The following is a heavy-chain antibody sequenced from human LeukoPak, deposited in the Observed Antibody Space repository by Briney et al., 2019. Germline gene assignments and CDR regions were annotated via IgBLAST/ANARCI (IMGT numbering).Heavy chain of an antibody. CDR3: AREAKVEGALQY. D-gene: IGHD1-1*01. J-gene: IGHJ4*02. CDR1: GFTFSDYW. V-gene: IGHV3-74*01. CDR2: INTDGSFT. Sequence: GGSLRLSCAASGFTFSDYWMHWVRQAQGKGLVWVSRINTDGSFTRYADSVQGRFTISRDTAKNTLFLQMNSLRAEDTTVYYCAREAKVEGALQYWGQGILVTVSS.